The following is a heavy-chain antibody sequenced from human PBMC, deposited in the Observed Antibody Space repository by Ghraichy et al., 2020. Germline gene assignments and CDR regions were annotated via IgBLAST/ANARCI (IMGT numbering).Heavy chain of an antibody. V-gene: IGHV3-30*18. Sequence: GESLRLSCAASGITFSRYGMHWVRQAPGKGLEWVAVTSYDGSNKFYGGSVQGRFTISRDNSKNTLYLQMNYLRPEDTAVYYCAKERDTSGYYSFRGDYYGMDVWGQGTTVTVSS. J-gene: IGHJ6*02. CDR2: TSYDGSNK. D-gene: IGHD3-22*01. CDR3: AKERDTSGYYSFRGDYYGMDV. CDR1: GITFSRYG.